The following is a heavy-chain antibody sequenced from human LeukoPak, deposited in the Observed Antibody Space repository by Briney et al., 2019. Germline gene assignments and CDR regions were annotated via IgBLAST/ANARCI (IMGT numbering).Heavy chain of an antibody. CDR1: GGTFSSYA. Sequence: SVKVSCKASGGTFSSYAISWVRQAPGQGLEWMGRIIPILGIANNAQKFQGRVTITADKSTSTAYMELSSLRSEDTAVYYCARCPSYVVVPSNWFDPWGQGTLVTVSS. CDR2: IIPILGIA. J-gene: IGHJ5*02. CDR3: ARCPSYVVVPSNWFDP. V-gene: IGHV1-69*04. D-gene: IGHD2-2*01.